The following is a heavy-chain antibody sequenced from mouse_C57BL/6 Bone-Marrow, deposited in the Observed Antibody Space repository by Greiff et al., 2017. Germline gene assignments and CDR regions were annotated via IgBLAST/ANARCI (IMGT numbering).Heavy chain of an antibody. CDR1: GYSFTGYY. D-gene: IGHD2-4*01. CDR3: ARSPLYYDYDRDPLYYAMDY. V-gene: IGHV1-42*01. J-gene: IGHJ4*01. Sequence: EVQLQQSGPELVKPGASVKISCKASGYSFTGYYMNWVKQSPEKSLEWIGEINPSTGGTTYNQKFKAKATLTVDQYSSTAYMQLKSLTSEDSAVEYCARSPLYYDYDRDPLYYAMDYRSQGTSVTVTS. CDR2: INPSTGGT.